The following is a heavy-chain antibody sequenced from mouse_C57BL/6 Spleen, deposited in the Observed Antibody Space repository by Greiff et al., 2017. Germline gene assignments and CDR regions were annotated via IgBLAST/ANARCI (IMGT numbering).Heavy chain of an antibody. V-gene: IGHV1-69*01. CDR2: IDPSDSYT. Sequence: QVQLQQPGAELVMPGASVKLSCKASGYTFTSYWMHWVKQRPGQGLEWIGEIDPSDSYTNYNQKFKGKSTLTVDKSSSTAYMQLSSLTSADSAVYYCARSDSSRFAYWGQGTLVTVSA. D-gene: IGHD3-2*02. CDR1: GYTFTSYW. J-gene: IGHJ3*01. CDR3: ARSDSSRFAY.